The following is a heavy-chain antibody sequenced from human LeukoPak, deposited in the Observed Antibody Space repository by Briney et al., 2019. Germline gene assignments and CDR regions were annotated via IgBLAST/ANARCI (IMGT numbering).Heavy chain of an antibody. Sequence: PSETLSLTCAVYGGSFSGYYWSWIRQPPGKGLEWIGEINHSGSTNYNPSLKSRVTISVDTSKNQFSLKLSSVTAADTAVYYCAREYYDSSVYSLVAAFDIWGQGTMVTVSS. J-gene: IGHJ3*02. CDR3: AREYYDSSVYSLVAAFDI. D-gene: IGHD3-22*01. CDR1: GGSFSGYY. V-gene: IGHV4-34*01. CDR2: INHSGST.